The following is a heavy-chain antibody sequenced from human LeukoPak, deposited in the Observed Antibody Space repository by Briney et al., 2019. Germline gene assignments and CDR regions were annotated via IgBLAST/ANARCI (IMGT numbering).Heavy chain of an antibody. J-gene: IGHJ4*02. CDR1: GFTFSSYW. CDR3: ARGTGYYGSGEFDY. Sequence: GGSLRLSCAASGFTFSSYWMSWVRQAPGKGLEWVANIKQDGSEKYYVDSVKGRFPISRDNAKNSLYLQMNSLRAEDTAVYYCARGTGYYGSGEFDYWGQGTLVTVSS. V-gene: IGHV3-7*01. CDR2: IKQDGSEK. D-gene: IGHD3-10*01.